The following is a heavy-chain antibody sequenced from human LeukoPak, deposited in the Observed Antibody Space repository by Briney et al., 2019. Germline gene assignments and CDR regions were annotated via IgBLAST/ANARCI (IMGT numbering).Heavy chain of an antibody. Sequence: GASVKVPCKASVYTFTGYYMHWVRQAPGQGLGWMGWINPNSGGTNYAQKFQGRVTMTRDTSISTAYMELSRLRSDDTAVYYCARSPSWSSSWYDYWGQGTLVTVSS. J-gene: IGHJ4*02. CDR1: VYTFTGYY. D-gene: IGHD6-13*01. V-gene: IGHV1-2*02. CDR3: ARSPSWSSSWYDY. CDR2: INPNSGGT.